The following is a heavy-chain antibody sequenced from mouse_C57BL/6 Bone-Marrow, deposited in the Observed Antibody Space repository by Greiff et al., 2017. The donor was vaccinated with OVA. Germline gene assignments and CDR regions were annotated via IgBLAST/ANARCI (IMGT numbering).Heavy chain of an antibody. V-gene: IGHV1-55*01. J-gene: IGHJ2*01. CDR2: IYPGSGST. Sequence: QVHVKQPGAELVKPGASVKMSCKASGYTFTSYWINWVKQRPGQGLEWIGDIYPGSGSTNYNEKFKSKATLTVDTSSSTAYMQLSSRTSEDSAFDSCAGSWYSAYWGQGTTLTVSA. CDR1: GYTFTSYW. CDR3: AGSWYSAY. D-gene: IGHD2-12*01.